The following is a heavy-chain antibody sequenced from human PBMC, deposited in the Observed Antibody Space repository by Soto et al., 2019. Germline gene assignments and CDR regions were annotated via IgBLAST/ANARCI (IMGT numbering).Heavy chain of an antibody. Sequence: ASVKVSCKASGYTLTSYYMHWVRQAPGQGLEWMGVINPAGGDTTYAEKFQGRVTMTRDTSTRTVYMDMSSLRSDDTAVYYGARMMGYLLGVDHYYDGMDVWGHGTTVTVSS. J-gene: IGHJ6*02. D-gene: IGHD3-16*01. CDR2: INPAGGDT. CDR3: ARMMGYLLGVDHYYDGMDV. V-gene: IGHV1-46*01. CDR1: GYTLTSYY.